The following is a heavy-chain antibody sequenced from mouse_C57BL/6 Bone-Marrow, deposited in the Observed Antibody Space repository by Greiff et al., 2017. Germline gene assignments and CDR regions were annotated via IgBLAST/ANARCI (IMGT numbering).Heavy chain of an antibody. D-gene: IGHD1-1*01. Sequence: QVQLQQPGAELVMPGASVKLSCKASGYTFTSYWMHWVKQRPGQGLEWIGELDPSDSYTNYNQKFKGKSTLTVDKSSSTAYMQLSSLTSEDSAVYYCARSGGSSPWFAYWGQGTLVTVSA. CDR3: ARSGGSSPWFAY. V-gene: IGHV1-69*01. CDR2: LDPSDSYT. CDR1: GYTFTSYW. J-gene: IGHJ3*01.